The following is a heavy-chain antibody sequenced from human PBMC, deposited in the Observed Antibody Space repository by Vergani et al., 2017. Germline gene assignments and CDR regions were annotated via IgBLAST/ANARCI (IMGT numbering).Heavy chain of an antibody. V-gene: IGHV3-15*01. CDR1: GFTFSNAW. CDR3: TADLITMIVVDEWSVDI. Sequence: EVQLVESGGGLVKPGGSLRLSCAASGFTFSNAWMSWVRQAPGKGVEWVGRIKSNTDGGATYYAAPVKGRFTISRDDSKNTLYLQMNSLKTEDTAVYYCTADLITMIVVDEWSVDIWGQGTMVTVSS. D-gene: IGHD3-22*01. CDR2: IKSNTDGGAT. J-gene: IGHJ3*02.